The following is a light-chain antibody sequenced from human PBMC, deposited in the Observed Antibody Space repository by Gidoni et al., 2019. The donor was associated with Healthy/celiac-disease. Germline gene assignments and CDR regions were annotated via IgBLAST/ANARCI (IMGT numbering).Light chain of an antibody. CDR3: SSYTSSSTRLYV. CDR2: DVS. CDR1: SSDVGGYNY. V-gene: IGLV2-14*01. J-gene: IGLJ1*01. Sequence: QSALTQPASVSGAPGQPITISCTGTSSDVGGYNYVSWYQQHPGKAPKLMIYDVSNRPSGVSNRFSGSKSGNTASLTISGLQAEDEADYYCSSYTSSSTRLYVFGTGTKVTVL.